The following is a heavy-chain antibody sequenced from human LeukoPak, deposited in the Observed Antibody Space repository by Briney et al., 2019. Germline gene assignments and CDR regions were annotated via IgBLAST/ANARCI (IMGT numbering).Heavy chain of an antibody. CDR1: GFTVSSNY. CDR2: IYSGGST. Sequence: GGSLRLSCAASGFTVSSNYMSWVRQAPGKGLEWVSVIYSGGSTYYADSVKGRFTISRDNSKNTLYLQMNSLRAEDTAVYYCARVAYGGIKFAFDIWGQGTMVTVSS. V-gene: IGHV3-66*01. J-gene: IGHJ3*02. CDR3: ARVAYGGIKFAFDI. D-gene: IGHD4-23*01.